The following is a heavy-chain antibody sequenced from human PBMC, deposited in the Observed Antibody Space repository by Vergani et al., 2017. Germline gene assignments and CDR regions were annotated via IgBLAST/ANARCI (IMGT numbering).Heavy chain of an antibody. Sequence: EVQLLESGGGLVQPGGSLRLSCAASGFTFSSYAMSWVRQAPGKGLEWVSAISGSGGSTYYADSVKGRFTISRDNSKNTLYLQMNSLRAEDTAVYYCAKDAQMYSLVRWLLAPSAFDYWGQGTLVTVSS. J-gene: IGHJ4*02. CDR3: AKDAQMYSLVRWLLAPSAFDY. CDR2: ISGSGGST. V-gene: IGHV3-23*01. D-gene: IGHD3-22*01. CDR1: GFTFSSYA.